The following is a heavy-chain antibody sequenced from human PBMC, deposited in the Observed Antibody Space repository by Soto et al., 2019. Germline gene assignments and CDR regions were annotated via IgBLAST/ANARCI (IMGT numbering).Heavy chain of an antibody. CDR2: ISGSGGST. D-gene: IGHD3-9*01. CDR3: ARDKDWAFDY. Sequence: PGGSLRLSCAASGFTFSSYAMSWVRQAPGKGLEWVSTISGSGGSTYYADSVKGRFTISRDNSKNTLFLLLNSLRAEDTAVYYCARDKDWAFDYWGQGTLVSVSS. CDR1: GFTFSSYA. J-gene: IGHJ4*02. V-gene: IGHV3-23*01.